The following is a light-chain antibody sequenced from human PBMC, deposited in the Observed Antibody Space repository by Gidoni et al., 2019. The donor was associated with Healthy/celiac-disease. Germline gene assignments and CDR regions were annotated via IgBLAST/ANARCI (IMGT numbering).Light chain of an antibody. J-gene: IGLJ2*01. CDR2: QDS. V-gene: IGLV3-1*01. CDR3: QAGDSSFVV. CDR1: KLGDKY. Sequence: SSELTQPPSVSVSPGQTASITCSGDKLGDKYACWYQQKPGQSPVLVIYQDSKRPSGIHERLSGSNSGNTATLTISGTQAMDEADYYCQAGDSSFVVFGGGTKLTVL.